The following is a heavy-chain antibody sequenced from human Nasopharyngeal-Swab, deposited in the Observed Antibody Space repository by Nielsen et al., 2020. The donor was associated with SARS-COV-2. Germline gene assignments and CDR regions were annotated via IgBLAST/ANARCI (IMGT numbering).Heavy chain of an antibody. J-gene: IGHJ5*02. V-gene: IGHV3-23*01. Sequence: GESLKISCAASGFTFGSYAMSWVRQAPGKGLEWVSAISGSGGSTYYADSVKGRFTISRDNSKNTLYLQMNSLRAEDTAVYYCAKDPDYSNLNWFDPWGQGTLVTVSS. CDR3: AKDPDYSNLNWFDP. D-gene: IGHD4-11*01. CDR2: ISGSGGST. CDR1: GFTFGSYA.